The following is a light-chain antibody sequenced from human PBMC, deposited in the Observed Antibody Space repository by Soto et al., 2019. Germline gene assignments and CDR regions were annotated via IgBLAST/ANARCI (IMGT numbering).Light chain of an antibody. Sequence: EVVMTQSPATVSVSPGEGVTLSCRASQTISNDLAWYQQKPGQAPRLLIYGASTRATGVPARFSGSGSGTDFTLTISRLEPEDFAVYFCQQYGNSPWTFGQGTKVEIK. V-gene: IGKV3-15*01. CDR1: QTISND. CDR3: QQYGNSPWT. J-gene: IGKJ1*01. CDR2: GAS.